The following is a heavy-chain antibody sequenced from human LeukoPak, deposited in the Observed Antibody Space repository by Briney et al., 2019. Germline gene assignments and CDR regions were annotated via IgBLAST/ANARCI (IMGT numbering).Heavy chain of an antibody. V-gene: IGHV3-33*01. CDR1: GFSFSSYD. J-gene: IGHJ4*02. CDR2: IWFDGSDK. D-gene: IGHD1-14*01. CDR3: ARDLNREDFGY. Sequence: GGSLRLSCAASGFSFSSYDMHWVRQAPGKGLEWVAIIWFDGSDKYYGDSVKGRFTISRDNSRNTLYLQMNSLRVEDTAVYHCARDLNREDFGYWGQGTLVAVSS.